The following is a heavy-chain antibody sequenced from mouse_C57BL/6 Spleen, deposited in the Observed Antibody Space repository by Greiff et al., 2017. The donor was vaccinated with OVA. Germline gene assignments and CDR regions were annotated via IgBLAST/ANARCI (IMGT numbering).Heavy chain of an antibody. J-gene: IGHJ4*01. CDR2: IHPSDSDT. CDR1: GYTFTSYW. D-gene: IGHD1-1*01. Sequence: VQLQQPGAELVKPGASVKVSCKASGYTFTSYWMHWVKQRPGQGLEWIGRIHPSDSDTNYNQKFKGKATLTVDKSSSTAYMQLSSLTSEDSAVYYCAIDTTVVAPYYYARDYWGQGTSVTVSS. V-gene: IGHV1-74*01. CDR3: AIDTTVVAPYYYARDY.